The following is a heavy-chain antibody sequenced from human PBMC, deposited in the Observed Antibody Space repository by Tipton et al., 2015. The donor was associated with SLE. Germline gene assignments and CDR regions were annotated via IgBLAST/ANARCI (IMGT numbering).Heavy chain of an antibody. CDR3: ARHEETAAPFDY. CDR1: GGSISSYY. V-gene: IGHV4-4*09. Sequence: TLSLTCTVSGGSISSYYWSWIRQPPGKGLEWIGYIYTSGSTNYNPSLKSRVTISVDTSKNHFSLKLSSVTAADTAVYYCARHEETAAPFDYWGQGTLVTVSS. CDR2: IYTSGST. D-gene: IGHD6-13*01. J-gene: IGHJ4*02.